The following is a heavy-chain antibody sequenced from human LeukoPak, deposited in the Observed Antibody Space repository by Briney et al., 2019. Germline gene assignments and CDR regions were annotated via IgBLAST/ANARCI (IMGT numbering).Heavy chain of an antibody. CDR2: ISENGGRT. CDR3: ARSGDIVLGSPYDNSGT. V-gene: IGHV3-64*01. J-gene: IGHJ4*02. CDR1: GFPFSYFD. Sequence: PGGSLRLSCAASGFPFSYFDMNWVRQAPGKGLEYVSVISENGGRTYYANSVKGRFTISRDNSKNTLYLQMGGLRAEDMAVYYCARSGDIVLGSPYDNSGTWGQGTLVTVSS. D-gene: IGHD3-22*01.